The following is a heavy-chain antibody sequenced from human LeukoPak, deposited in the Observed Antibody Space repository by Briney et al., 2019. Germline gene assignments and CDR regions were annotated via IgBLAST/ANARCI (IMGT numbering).Heavy chain of an antibody. D-gene: IGHD3-16*01. J-gene: IGHJ4*02. Sequence: GGSLRLSCAASGFTFSDYYMSWIRQAPGKGLEWVSYISSSGSTIYYADSVKGRFTISRDNAKNSLYLQMNSLRAEDTAVYYCARDDSYILGGSPSVPFDYWGQGTLVTVSS. V-gene: IGHV3-11*01. CDR3: ARDDSYILGGSPSVPFDY. CDR1: GFTFSDYY. CDR2: ISSSGSTI.